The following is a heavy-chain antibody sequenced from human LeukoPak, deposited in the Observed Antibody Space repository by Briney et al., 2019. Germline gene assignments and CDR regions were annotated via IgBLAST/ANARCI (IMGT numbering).Heavy chain of an antibody. V-gene: IGHV3-30*04. Sequence: GGSLRLSCAASGFTFRTYSMHWVRQAPGKGLEWVAVMSYDGTNEYYADSVKGRFTIYRDNSKNMLSLQMNSLRAEDTAVYYCATTVTTRGFDYWGQGTLVTVSS. CDR1: GFTFRTYS. CDR3: ATTVTTRGFDY. CDR2: MSYDGTNE. J-gene: IGHJ4*02. D-gene: IGHD4-17*01.